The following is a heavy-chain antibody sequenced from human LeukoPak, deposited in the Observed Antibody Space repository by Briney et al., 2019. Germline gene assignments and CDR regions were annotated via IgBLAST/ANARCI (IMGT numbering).Heavy chain of an antibody. D-gene: IGHD6-13*01. CDR3: ALSSSWSGRFDP. CDR2: IYYSGST. V-gene: IGHV4-59*08. Sequence: SETLSLTCTVPGGSISSYYWSWIRQPPGKGLEWIGYIYYSGSTNYNPSLKGRVTISVDTSKNQFSLKLSSVTAADTAVYYCALSSSWSGRFDPWGQGTLVTVSS. CDR1: GGSISSYY. J-gene: IGHJ5*02.